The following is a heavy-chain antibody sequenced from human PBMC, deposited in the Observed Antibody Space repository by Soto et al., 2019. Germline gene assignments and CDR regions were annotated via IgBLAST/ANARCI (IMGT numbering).Heavy chain of an antibody. V-gene: IGHV1-2*04. CDR1: GYTFTGSY. CDR3: AREARNYDFWSGRYWYFDL. J-gene: IGHJ2*01. CDR2: INPNSGGT. Sequence: GASVKVSCKASGYTFTGSYMHWVRQAPGQGLEWMGWINPNSGGTNYAQKFQGWVTMTRDTSISTAYMELSRLRSDDTAVYYCAREARNYDFWSGRYWYFDLWGRGTLVTVSS. D-gene: IGHD3-3*01.